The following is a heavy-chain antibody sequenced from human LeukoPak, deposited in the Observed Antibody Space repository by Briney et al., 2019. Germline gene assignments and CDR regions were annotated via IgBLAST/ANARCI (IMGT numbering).Heavy chain of an antibody. CDR2: INPSGGST. D-gene: IGHD3-10*01. Sequence: ASVKVSCKASGYTFTSYYMHWVRQAPGQGLEWMGIINPSGGSTSYAQKFQGRVTMTRDTSISTAYMELSRLRSDDTAVYYCAREGESMVRGAFDYWGQGTLVTVSS. V-gene: IGHV1-46*01. CDR3: AREGESMVRGAFDY. CDR1: GYTFTSYY. J-gene: IGHJ4*02.